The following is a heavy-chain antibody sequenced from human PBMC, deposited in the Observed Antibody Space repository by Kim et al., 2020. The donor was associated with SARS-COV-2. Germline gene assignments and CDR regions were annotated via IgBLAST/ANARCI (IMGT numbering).Heavy chain of an antibody. CDR2: IYYSGST. J-gene: IGHJ5*02. CDR3: ASLRRGAVAGIIGTSNNWFDP. D-gene: IGHD6-19*01. V-gene: IGHV4-39*01. Sequence: SETLSLTCTVSGGSISSSSYYWGWIRQPPGKGLEWIGSIYYSGSTYYNPSLKSRVTISVATSKNQFSLKLSSVTAADTDVYYCASLRRGAVAGIIGTSNNWFDPWGQGTLVPVSS. CDR1: GGSISSSSYY.